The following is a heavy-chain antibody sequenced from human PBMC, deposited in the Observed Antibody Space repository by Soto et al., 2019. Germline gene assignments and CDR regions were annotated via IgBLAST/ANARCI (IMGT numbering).Heavy chain of an antibody. CDR3: ARERRFLEWSVSYGMDV. D-gene: IGHD3-3*01. Sequence: QVQLVESGGGVVQPGRSLRLSCAASGFTFSDYGMHWVRQAPGKGLEWVAMIWYDGSNENYADSVKGRFTISRDNSKNTLYLQMNSVRVEDTAVYYCARERRFLEWSVSYGMDVWGQGTTVTVSS. CDR1: GFTFSDYG. J-gene: IGHJ6*02. CDR2: IWYDGSNE. V-gene: IGHV3-33*01.